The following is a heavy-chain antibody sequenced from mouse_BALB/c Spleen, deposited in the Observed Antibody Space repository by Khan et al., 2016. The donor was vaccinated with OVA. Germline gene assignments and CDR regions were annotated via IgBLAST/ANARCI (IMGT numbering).Heavy chain of an antibody. V-gene: IGHV9-3-1*01. Sequence: QIQLVQSGPELKKPGETVKISCKASGYTFTHYGMNWVKQAPGKGLKWMGWINTYTGEPTYTDDFKGRFAFSLETSASTAYLQINNLKNEDTATDFCARPPYFSYVMDYWGQGTSVTVSS. CDR1: GYTFTHYG. D-gene: IGHD2-10*01. J-gene: IGHJ4*01. CDR2: INTYTGEP. CDR3: ARPPYFSYVMDY.